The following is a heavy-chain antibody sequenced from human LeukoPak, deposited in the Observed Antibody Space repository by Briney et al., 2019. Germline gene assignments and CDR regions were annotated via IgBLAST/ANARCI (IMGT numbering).Heavy chain of an antibody. CDR3: ARGELLRYNWFDT. V-gene: IGHV4-59*01. D-gene: IGHD1-26*01. Sequence: PSETLALTCTVSGGSISPYYWNWIRQTPAEGLEWIGYIYYTGGTFYNPSLKSRVTISVDTSKNQFSLRLTSVTAADAAVYYCARGELLRYNWFDTWGQGTLVTVSS. CDR1: GGSISPYY. J-gene: IGHJ5*02. CDR2: IYYTGGT.